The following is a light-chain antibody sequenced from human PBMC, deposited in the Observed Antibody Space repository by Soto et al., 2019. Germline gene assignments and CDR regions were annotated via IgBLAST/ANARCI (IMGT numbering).Light chain of an antibody. CDR3: QQYGSSPPT. CDR2: GAS. J-gene: IGKJ1*01. CDR1: QSVSSNY. V-gene: IGKV3-20*01. Sequence: EIVLTQSPGTLSLSPGERATLSCRASQSVSSNYLAWYQRKPGQAPRLLIYGASNRATGIPNRFSGSGSGTDFTLTITRLAPEDFVVYYCQQYGSSPPTFGQGTKVEI.